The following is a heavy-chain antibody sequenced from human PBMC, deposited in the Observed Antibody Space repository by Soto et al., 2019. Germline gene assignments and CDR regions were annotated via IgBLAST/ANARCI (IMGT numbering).Heavy chain of an antibody. V-gene: IGHV3-33*01. D-gene: IGHD6-13*01. CDR3: ARVGSSSFRYYYYGMDV. J-gene: IGHJ6*02. Sequence: SLRLSWTSSLFTFSSYGMHWVLKAPVKWLEWVAVIWYDGSNKYYADSVKGRFTISRDNSKNTLYLQMNSLRAEDTAVYYCARVGSSSFRYYYYGMDVWGQGTTVTVSS. CDR2: IWYDGSNK. CDR1: LFTFSSYG.